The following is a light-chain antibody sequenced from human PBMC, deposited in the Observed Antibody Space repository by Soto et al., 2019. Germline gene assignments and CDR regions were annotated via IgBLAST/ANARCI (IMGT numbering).Light chain of an antibody. Sequence: EIVLTQSPGTLSLTPGERATLSCRASQSISSSYLAWYQQKPGQAPRLLIYGESSRATGIPDRFSGSGSGTDFTLTISRLEPEDFAVYYCQQYDISPITCGQGTRLEIK. CDR1: QSISSSY. J-gene: IGKJ5*01. CDR3: QQYDISPIT. V-gene: IGKV3-20*01. CDR2: GES.